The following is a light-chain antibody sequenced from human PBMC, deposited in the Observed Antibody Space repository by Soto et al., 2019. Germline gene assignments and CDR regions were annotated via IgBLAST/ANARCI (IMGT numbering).Light chain of an antibody. V-gene: IGKV3-15*01. Sequence: EIVMTKSPATLSVSPGERATLSCRASQSVSSYLAWYQQKPGQAPRLLIYGASTRATGIPARFSGSGSGTEFTLTISSLQSEDLAVYYCQQYDNWWTFGQGTKVDIK. CDR2: GAS. J-gene: IGKJ1*01. CDR3: QQYDNWWT. CDR1: QSVSSY.